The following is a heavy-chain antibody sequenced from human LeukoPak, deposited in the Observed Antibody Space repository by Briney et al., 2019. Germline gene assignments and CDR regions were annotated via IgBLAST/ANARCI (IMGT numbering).Heavy chain of an antibody. CDR2: IYYSGST. V-gene: IGHV4-59*12. CDR1: GGSISSYY. D-gene: IGHD3-10*01. CDR3: AEVVRGVINAPDAFDI. Sequence: SETLSLTCTVSGGSISSYYWSWIRQPPGKGLEWIGYIYYSGSTNYNPSLKSRVTISVDTSKNQFSLKLSSVTAADTAVYYCAEVVRGVINAPDAFDIWGQGTMVTVSS. J-gene: IGHJ3*02.